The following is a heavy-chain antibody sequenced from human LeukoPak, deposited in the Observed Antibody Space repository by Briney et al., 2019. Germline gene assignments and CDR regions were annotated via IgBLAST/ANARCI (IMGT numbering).Heavy chain of an antibody. Sequence: SETLSLTXTVSGGSISSSSYYWGWIRQPPGKGLEGIGSIYYSGSTHYNPSLKSRVTISVDTSKNQFSLKLSSVTAADTAVYYCAGSDPFMLRVNWLDPWGQGTLVTVSS. CDR1: GGSISSSSYY. CDR2: IYYSGST. CDR3: AGSDPFMLRVNWLDP. D-gene: IGHD3-10*01. J-gene: IGHJ5*02. V-gene: IGHV4-39*01.